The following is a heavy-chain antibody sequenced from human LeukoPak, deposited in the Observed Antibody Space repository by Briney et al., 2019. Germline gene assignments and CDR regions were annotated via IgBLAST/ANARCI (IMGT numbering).Heavy chain of an antibody. CDR3: ASVYDSSGYYPF. V-gene: IGHV4-34*01. J-gene: IGHJ4*02. D-gene: IGHD3-22*01. Sequence: SETLSLTCAVCGSFSGYYWSWIRQPPGKGLEWIGEINHSGSTNYNPSLKSRVTISVDTSKNQFSLKLSSVTAADTAVYYCASVYDSSGYYPFWGQGTLVTVSS. CDR2: INHSGST. CDR1: GSFSGYY.